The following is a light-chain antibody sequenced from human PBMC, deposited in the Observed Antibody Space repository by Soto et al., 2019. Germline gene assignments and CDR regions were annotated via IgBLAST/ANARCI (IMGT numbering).Light chain of an antibody. J-gene: IGKJ2*01. CDR3: LQDYNYPYT. CDR2: HAS. CDR1: QGVGLD. Sequence: AIHMTQSPSSLSASVGDRVTITCRASQGVGLDLAWYHQRPGKAPNLLIYHASTLQSGVPSRFSGSGSGTDFTLTISSLQPEDFATYYCLQDYNYPYTFGQGTKVDIK. V-gene: IGKV1-6*01.